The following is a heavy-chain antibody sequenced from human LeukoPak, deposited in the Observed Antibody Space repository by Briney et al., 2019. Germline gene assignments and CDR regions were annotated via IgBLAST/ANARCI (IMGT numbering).Heavy chain of an antibody. J-gene: IGHJ4*02. Sequence: GGSLRLSCSASGFTFNSYAIHWVRQAPGKGLEYVSNIGTNGISTYYADSVTGRFTISRDNSKNSLYLQMSSLRAEDTAVYYCVKGQEVVYAPTFDYWGQGTLVTVSS. V-gene: IGHV3-64D*09. CDR3: VKGQEVVYAPTFDY. CDR1: GFTFNSYA. D-gene: IGHD2-8*02. CDR2: IGTNGIST.